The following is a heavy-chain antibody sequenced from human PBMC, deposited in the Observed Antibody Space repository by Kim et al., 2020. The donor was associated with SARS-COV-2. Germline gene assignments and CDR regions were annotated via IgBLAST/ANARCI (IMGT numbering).Heavy chain of an antibody. CDR2: INHSGST. CDR1: GGSFSGYY. D-gene: IGHD6-13*01. CDR3: ARTPRRAAAGYYFDY. Sequence: SETLSLTCAVYGGSFSGYYWSWIRQPPGKGLEWIGEINHSGSTNYNPSLKSRVTISVDTSKNQFPLKLSSVTAADTAVYYCARTPRRAAAGYYFDYWGQGTLVTVSS. J-gene: IGHJ4*02. V-gene: IGHV4-34*01.